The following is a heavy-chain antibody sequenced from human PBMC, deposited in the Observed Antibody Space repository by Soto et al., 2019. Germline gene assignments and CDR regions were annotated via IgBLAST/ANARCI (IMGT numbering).Heavy chain of an antibody. J-gene: IGHJ6*02. V-gene: IGHV3-66*01. Sequence: GESLKISCAASGFTVSSNYMSWVRQAPGKGLEWVSVIYSGGSTYYADSVKGRFTISRHNSKNTLYLQMNSLRAEDTAVYYCAREPGGMDVWGQGTTVTVSS. CDR1: GFTVSSNY. CDR2: IYSGGST. CDR3: AREPGGMDV.